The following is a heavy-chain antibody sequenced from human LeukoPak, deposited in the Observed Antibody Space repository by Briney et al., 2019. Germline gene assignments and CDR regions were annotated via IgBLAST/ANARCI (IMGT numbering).Heavy chain of an antibody. J-gene: IGHJ4*02. CDR1: GFTFSSYS. V-gene: IGHV3-21*04. Sequence: GGSLRLSCAASGFTFSSYSMNWVRQAPGKGLEWVSSISSSSSYIYYADSVKGRFTISRDNAKNSLYLQMNSLRADDTAVYYCARVGRLQYGDYGAFDYWGQGALVTVSS. D-gene: IGHD4-17*01. CDR2: ISSSSSYI. CDR3: ARVGRLQYGDYGAFDY.